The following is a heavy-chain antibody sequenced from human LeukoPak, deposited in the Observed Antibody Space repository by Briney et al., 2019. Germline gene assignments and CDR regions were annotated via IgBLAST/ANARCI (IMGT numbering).Heavy chain of an antibody. J-gene: IGHJ4*02. CDR2: VSHSGRT. V-gene: IGHV4-34*01. CDR1: GGSFNGYF. CDR3: ARGVIQPGPYFGY. D-gene: IGHD3-16*02. Sequence: SETLSLTCVVYGGSFNGYFWSWIRQSPGEGLEWIGEVSHSGRTAYHPSLKSRVTISIDTSRNQFSLRLNSVTAADTSVYYCARGVIQPGPYFGYWGQGTLVTVSS.